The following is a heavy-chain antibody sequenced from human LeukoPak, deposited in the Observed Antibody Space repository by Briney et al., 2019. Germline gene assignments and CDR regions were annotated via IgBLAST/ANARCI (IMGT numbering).Heavy chain of an antibody. CDR1: GGSISSRSYF. Sequence: PSETLSLTRNVSGGSISSRSYFWGWIRHPPWKRLEWIGTIYYTGSTYYNPSLKSRVTISVDTSKNQFSLNLSSMTAADTAMYYCARQRGSGNWAFDIWGQGTIVTVSS. D-gene: IGHD3-10*01. J-gene: IGHJ3*02. V-gene: IGHV4-39*01. CDR2: IYYTGST. CDR3: ARQRGSGNWAFDI.